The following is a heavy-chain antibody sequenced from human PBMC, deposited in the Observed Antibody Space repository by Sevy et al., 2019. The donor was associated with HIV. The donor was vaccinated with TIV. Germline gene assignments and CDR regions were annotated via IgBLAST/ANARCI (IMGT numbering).Heavy chain of an antibody. Sequence: SETLSLTCTVSGGSISSSSYYWGWIRQPPGKGLEWIGSIYYSGSTYYNPSLKSRVTISVDTSKNPFSLKLSSVTAADTAVYYCARLHYDSSGYFPGGAFDIWGQGTMVTVSS. J-gene: IGHJ3*02. D-gene: IGHD3-22*01. CDR3: ARLHYDSSGYFPGGAFDI. CDR1: GGSISSSSYY. CDR2: IYYSGST. V-gene: IGHV4-39*01.